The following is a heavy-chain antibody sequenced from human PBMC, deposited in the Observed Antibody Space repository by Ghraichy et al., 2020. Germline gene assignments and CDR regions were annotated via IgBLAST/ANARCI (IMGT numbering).Heavy chain of an antibody. Sequence: ASVKVSCKASGYTFTGYYMHWVRQAPGQGLEWMGWINPNSGGTNYAQKFQGRVTMTRDTSISTAYMELSRLRSDDTAVYYCARDPWVELGGMDVWGQGTMVTVSS. CDR1: GYTFTGYY. D-gene: IGHD3-10*01. V-gene: IGHV1-2*02. CDR2: INPNSGGT. J-gene: IGHJ6*02. CDR3: ARDPWVELGGMDV.